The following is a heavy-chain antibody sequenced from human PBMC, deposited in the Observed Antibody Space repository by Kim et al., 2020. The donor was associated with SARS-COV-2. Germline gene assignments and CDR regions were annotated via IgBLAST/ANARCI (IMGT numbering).Heavy chain of an antibody. D-gene: IGHD2-2*01. CDR3: ARGKYPRPTNWFDP. J-gene: IGHJ5*02. CDR1: GGSFSGYY. Sequence: SETLSLTCAVYGGSFSGYYWSWIRQPPGKGLEWIGEINHSGSTNYNPSLKSRVTISVDTSKNQFSLKLSSVTAADTAVYYCARGKYPRPTNWFDPWGQGTLVTVSS. V-gene: IGHV4-34*01. CDR2: INHSGST.